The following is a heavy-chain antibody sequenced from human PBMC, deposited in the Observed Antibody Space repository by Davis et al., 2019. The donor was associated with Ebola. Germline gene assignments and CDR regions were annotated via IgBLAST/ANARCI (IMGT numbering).Heavy chain of an antibody. CDR2: ISAYNGNT. V-gene: IGHV1-18*01. CDR3: ARVAYSSGLGWFDP. D-gene: IGHD6-19*01. Sequence: AASVKVSCKASGYTFTSYGISWVRQAPGQGLEWMGWISAYNGNTNYAQKLQGRVTMTTDTSTSTAYMELRSLRSDDTAVYYCARVAYSSGLGWFDPWGQGTLVTVSS. J-gene: IGHJ5*02. CDR1: GYTFTSYG.